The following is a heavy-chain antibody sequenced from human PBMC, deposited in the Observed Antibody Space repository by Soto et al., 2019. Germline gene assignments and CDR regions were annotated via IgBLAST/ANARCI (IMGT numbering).Heavy chain of an antibody. Sequence: PGGSLRLSCAASGFTFSSYAMSWVRQAPGKELEKVSALSRSGDTIYYADSVKGRFTISRDNSNNSLYLQMNSLRAEDTALYYCAKYCSTTSRFEGIDPWGQGTLVTVSS. CDR2: LSRSGDTI. CDR3: AKYCSTTSRFEGIDP. J-gene: IGHJ5*02. CDR1: GFTFSSYA. D-gene: IGHD2-2*01. V-gene: IGHV3-23*01.